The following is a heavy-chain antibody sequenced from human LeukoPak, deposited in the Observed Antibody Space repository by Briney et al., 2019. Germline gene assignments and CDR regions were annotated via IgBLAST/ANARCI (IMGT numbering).Heavy chain of an antibody. Sequence: GGSLRLSCTASGFTFSNYWMSWVRQAPNKGLEWVANIKYDGSEKYYVDSVKGRLTISRDNAKKSLYLQMNSLRAEDTAVYYCAREPVRKRWFDSWGQGTLVTVSS. J-gene: IGHJ5*01. CDR3: AREPVRKRWFDS. CDR2: IKYDGSEK. V-gene: IGHV3-7*03. CDR1: GFTFSNYW. D-gene: IGHD3-10*01.